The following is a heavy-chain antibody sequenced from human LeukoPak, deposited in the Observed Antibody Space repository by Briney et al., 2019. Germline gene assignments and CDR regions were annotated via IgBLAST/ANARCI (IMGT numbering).Heavy chain of an antibody. CDR3: ARVGRDYGGNSGEGSPFDP. J-gene: IGHJ5*02. Sequence: ASVKVSCKAFGYTFTSYYMHWVRQAPGQGLEWMGIINPSGGSTSYAQKFQGRVTMTRDTSTSTVYMELSSLRSEDTAVYYCARVGRDYGGNSGEGSPFDPWGQGTLVTVSS. CDR2: INPSGGST. D-gene: IGHD4-23*01. V-gene: IGHV1-46*03. CDR1: GYTFTSYY.